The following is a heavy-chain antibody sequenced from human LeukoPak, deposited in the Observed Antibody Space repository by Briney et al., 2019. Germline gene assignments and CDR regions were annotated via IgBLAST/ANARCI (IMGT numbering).Heavy chain of an antibody. CDR3: ARTLSSGWSGFDY. V-gene: IGHV4-59*12. CDR2: IYYSGST. Sequence: SETLSLTCTVSGGSISSYYWSWIRQPPGKGLEWIGYIYYSGSTNYNPSLKSRVTMSVDTSKNQFSLKLSSVTAADTAVYYCARTLSSGWSGFDYWGQGTLVTVSS. J-gene: IGHJ4*02. CDR1: GGSISSYY. D-gene: IGHD6-19*01.